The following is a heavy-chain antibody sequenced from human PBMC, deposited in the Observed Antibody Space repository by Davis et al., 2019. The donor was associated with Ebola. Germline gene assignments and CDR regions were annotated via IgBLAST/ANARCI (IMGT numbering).Heavy chain of an antibody. CDR1: GGSFSGYY. V-gene: IGHV4-34*01. J-gene: IGHJ6*02. Sequence: MPSEILSLTCAVYGGSFSGYYWSWIRQPPGKGLEWIGEINHSGSTNYNPSLKSRVTISVDTSKNQFSLKLSSVTAADTAVYYCARGRLLRPMVVWGQGTTVTVSS. CDR2: INHSGST. CDR3: ARGRLLRPMVV.